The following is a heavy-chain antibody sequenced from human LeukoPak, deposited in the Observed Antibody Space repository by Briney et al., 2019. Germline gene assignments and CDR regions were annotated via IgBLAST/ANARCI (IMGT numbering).Heavy chain of an antibody. Sequence: SATLSLTCRVSVGSISRWSYYWGWIRQPPGKGLERHGSINYRGDTYYKPALKSRVTITVVTSMNKLSLKLSSVAAADTAVYYCAKREGNWAGDAFDIWGQGTMVTVSS. D-gene: IGHD7-27*01. J-gene: IGHJ3*02. CDR2: INYRGDT. CDR1: VGSISRWSYY. CDR3: AKREGNWAGDAFDI. V-gene: IGHV4-39*01.